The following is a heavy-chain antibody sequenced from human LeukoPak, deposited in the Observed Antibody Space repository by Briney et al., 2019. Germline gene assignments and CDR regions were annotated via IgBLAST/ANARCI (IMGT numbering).Heavy chain of an antibody. J-gene: IGHJ6*02. CDR3: ARDVFVVVPAANLHYYYGMDV. CDR2: TYYRAKWYN. D-gene: IGHD2-2*01. Sequence: PSQTLSLTCAISGDSVSSNSAAWNWIRQSPSRGLEWLGRTYYRAKWYNDYAVSVKSRITINPDTSKNQFSLQLNSMTPEDTAVYYCARDVFVVVPAANLHYYYGMDVWGQGTTVTVSS. CDR1: GDSVSSNSAA. V-gene: IGHV6-1*01.